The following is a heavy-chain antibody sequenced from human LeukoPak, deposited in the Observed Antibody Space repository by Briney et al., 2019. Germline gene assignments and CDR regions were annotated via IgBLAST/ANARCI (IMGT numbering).Heavy chain of an antibody. J-gene: IGHJ4*02. V-gene: IGHV1-2*02. CDR1: GYTLTSYY. CDR2: INPNSGGT. Sequence: ASVKVSCKASGYTLTSYYMHWVRQAPGQELEWMGWINPNSGGTNYAQKFQGRVTMTRDTSISTAYMELSRLRSDDTAVYYCARDLFTYSGSYGGYWGQGTLVTVSS. D-gene: IGHD1-26*01. CDR3: ARDLFTYSGSYGGY.